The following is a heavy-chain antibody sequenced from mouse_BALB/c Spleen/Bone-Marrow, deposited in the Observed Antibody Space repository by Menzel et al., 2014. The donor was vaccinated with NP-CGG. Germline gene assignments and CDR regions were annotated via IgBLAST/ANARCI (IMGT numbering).Heavy chain of an antibody. V-gene: IGHV1S137*01. CDR2: IGGSYGDA. CDR1: GYKFTDPA. Sequence: VQLQQSGANLVRPGVSVKISCTGSGYKFTDPALHWVKRSHAKSLEWIGVIGGSYGDAIYNQTFKGKATMTVDKCSSTSSMHLARPTCDDSASHYWTRSGKSRHAMVYWCQRSSVPVSS. D-gene: IGHD1-1*01. CDR3: TRSGKSRHAMVY. J-gene: IGHJ4*01.